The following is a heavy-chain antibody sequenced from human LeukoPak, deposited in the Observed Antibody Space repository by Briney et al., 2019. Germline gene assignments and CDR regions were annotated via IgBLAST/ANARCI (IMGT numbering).Heavy chain of an antibody. Sequence: SETLSLTCTVSGGSISSYYWSWIRQPPGKGLEWIGYIYYSGSTNYNPSLKSRVTISVDTSKNQFSLKLSSVTAADTAVYYCARVSSGRSRGFDYWGQGTLVTVSS. CDR3: ARVSSGRSRGFDY. J-gene: IGHJ4*02. V-gene: IGHV4-59*01. CDR2: IYYSGST. D-gene: IGHD1-26*01. CDR1: GGSISSYY.